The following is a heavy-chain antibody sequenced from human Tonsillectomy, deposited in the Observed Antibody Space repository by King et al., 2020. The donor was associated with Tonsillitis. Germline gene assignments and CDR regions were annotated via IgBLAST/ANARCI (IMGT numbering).Heavy chain of an antibody. Sequence: VQLQQWGAGLLKPSETLSLTCAVYGGSFSGYYWSWIRQPPGKGLEWIGEINHSGSTNDNPSLKSRVTISVDTSKNQFSLKLNSVTAADTAVYYCARGRIYDILTAWFDPWGQGTLVTVSS. CDR1: GGSFSGYY. CDR3: ARGRIYDILTAWFDP. CDR2: INHSGST. V-gene: IGHV4-34*01. J-gene: IGHJ5*02. D-gene: IGHD3-9*01.